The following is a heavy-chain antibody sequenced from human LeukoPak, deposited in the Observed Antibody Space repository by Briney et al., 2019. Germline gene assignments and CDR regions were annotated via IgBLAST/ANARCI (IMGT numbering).Heavy chain of an antibody. D-gene: IGHD3-22*01. CDR2: ISSSSSYM. CDR1: GFTFSRYN. J-gene: IGHJ4*02. V-gene: IGHV3-21*01. Sequence: GGSLRLSCAASGFTFSRYNMNWVRQAPERGLEWVSSISSSSSYMYYADSVKGRFTISRDNAKNSLYLQVTSLRAEDTAVYYCARGIYENNGYKDCWGQGTLVTVSS. CDR3: ARGIYENNGYKDC.